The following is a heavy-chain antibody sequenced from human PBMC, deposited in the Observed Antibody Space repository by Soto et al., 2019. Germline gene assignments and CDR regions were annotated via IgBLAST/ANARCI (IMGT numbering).Heavy chain of an antibody. Sequence: PGGSLRLSCGASGFTFSNYAMSWVRQAPGKGLEWVSVISDSGGSTYYADSVKGRFTISRDNSKNTLYLQMNSLRAEDTAVYYCTKDHYYDNSGYYALSFDYWGQGTLVTVSS. D-gene: IGHD3-22*01. J-gene: IGHJ4*02. V-gene: IGHV3-23*01. CDR1: GFTFSNYA. CDR3: TKDHYYDNSGYYALSFDY. CDR2: ISDSGGST.